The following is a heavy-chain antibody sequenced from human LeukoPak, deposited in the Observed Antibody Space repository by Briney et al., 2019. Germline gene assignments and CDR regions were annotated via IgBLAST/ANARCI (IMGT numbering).Heavy chain of an antibody. Sequence: SETLSLTCSVSGVSISTYYWIWIRRPPAKGLEWMGFFSYSGSTKYNPSLKSRVTMSVDTSKNQFSLKLNSVTAADTAVYYCARMYSGTSYYFDYWGQGTLVTVSS. CDR1: GVSISTYY. J-gene: IGHJ4*02. V-gene: IGHV4-59*01. D-gene: IGHD1-26*01. CDR2: FSYSGST. CDR3: ARMYSGTSYYFDY.